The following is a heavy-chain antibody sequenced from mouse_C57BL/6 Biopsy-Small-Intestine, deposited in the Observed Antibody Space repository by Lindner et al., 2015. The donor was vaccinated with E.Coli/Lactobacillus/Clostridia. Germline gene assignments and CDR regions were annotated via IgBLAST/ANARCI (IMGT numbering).Heavy chain of an antibody. CDR1: GYTFTGYW. CDR2: ILPGSRNT. J-gene: IGHJ2*01. D-gene: IGHD2-4*01. Sequence: VQLQESGAEVMKPGASVKLSCKATGYTFTGYWIEWVKQRPGHGLEWIGEILPGSRNTDYNEKFKGKATFTADTSSNTAYMQLSSLTTDDSAIYYCAREGDYDYDVVDYWGQGTTLTVSS. V-gene: IGHV1-9*01. CDR3: AREGDYDYDVVDY.